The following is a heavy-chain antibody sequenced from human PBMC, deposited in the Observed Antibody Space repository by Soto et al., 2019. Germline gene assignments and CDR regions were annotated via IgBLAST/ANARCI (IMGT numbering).Heavy chain of an antibody. CDR3: ARVGSFEVVAATDYFDH. J-gene: IGHJ4*02. D-gene: IGHD6-19*01. Sequence: VQLVQSGAEVKKPGASVKISCKASGYTFNSYYMHWVRQAPGQGLEWMGVINPSGDSAGYAQKFQSRVTMTRETSTSTLYMDLSGLRSDDTAVYYCARVGSFEVVAATDYFDHWGQGTLITVSS. V-gene: IGHV1-46*02. CDR2: INPSGDSA. CDR1: GYTFNSYY.